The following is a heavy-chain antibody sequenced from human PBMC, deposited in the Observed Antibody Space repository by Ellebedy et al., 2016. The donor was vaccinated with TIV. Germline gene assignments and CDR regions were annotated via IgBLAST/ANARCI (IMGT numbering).Heavy chain of an antibody. Sequence: GESLKISCAASGFSFSSYGMSWVRQAPGKGLEWVSGINNGGRTTSYADSVKGRFTISRDNSRSTLYLQMNSLRAEDSAVYYCAKDMVFGDGKWEIDVWGQGTTVTVSS. CDR1: GFSFSSYG. J-gene: IGHJ6*02. CDR3: AKDMVFGDGKWEIDV. CDR2: INNGGRTT. D-gene: IGHD1-26*01. V-gene: IGHV3-23*01.